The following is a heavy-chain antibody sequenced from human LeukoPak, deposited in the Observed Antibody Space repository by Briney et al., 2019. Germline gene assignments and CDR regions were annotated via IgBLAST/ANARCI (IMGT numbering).Heavy chain of an antibody. J-gene: IGHJ4*02. Sequence: SQTLSLTCAISGDSVSSNSAAWNWIRQSPSRGLEWLGRTYYRSKWYNDYAVSVKSRITINPDTSKNQFSLQLNSVTPEDTAVYYCARGLWGGYSSSLYPPLPSSFDYWGQGTLVTVSS. D-gene: IGHD6-13*01. CDR1: GDSVSSNSAA. CDR2: TYYRSKWYN. CDR3: ARGLWGGYSSSLYPPLPSSFDY. V-gene: IGHV6-1*01.